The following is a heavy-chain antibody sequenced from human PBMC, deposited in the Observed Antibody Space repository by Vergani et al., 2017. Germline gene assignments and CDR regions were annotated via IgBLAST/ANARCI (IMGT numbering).Heavy chain of an antibody. CDR1: GASIRSSNYY. J-gene: IGHJ5*02. CDR3: GIHSTVECLVKLGWMYP. V-gene: IGHV4-39*01. Sequence: QLQLQESGPGLVKPSATLSLTCSVSGASIRSSNYYWGWIRQPPGKGLEWIASIYYSGSTYYNPSLKSRVTICVDTSQNHFSLKLRSVTAADTAVYFCGIHSTVECLVKLGWMYPGGRGVLVTVSS. D-gene: IGHD6-19*01. CDR2: IYYSGST.